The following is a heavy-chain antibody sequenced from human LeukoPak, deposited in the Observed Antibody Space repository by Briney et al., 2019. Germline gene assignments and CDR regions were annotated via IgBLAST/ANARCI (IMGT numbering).Heavy chain of an antibody. CDR1: GFTFSSYS. CDR3: AKHSMDYGDYVGEDY. V-gene: IGHV3-21*01. CDR2: ISSSSSYI. D-gene: IGHD4-17*01. Sequence: PGGSLRLSCAASGFTFSSYSINWVRQAPGKGLEWVSSISSSSSYIYYADSVKGRFTISRDNAKNSLYLQMNSLRAEDTAVYYCAKHSMDYGDYVGEDYWRQGTLVTVSS. J-gene: IGHJ4*02.